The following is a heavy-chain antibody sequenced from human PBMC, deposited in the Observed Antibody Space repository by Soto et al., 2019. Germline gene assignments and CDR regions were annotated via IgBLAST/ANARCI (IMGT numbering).Heavy chain of an antibody. CDR1: RGSISSSRYY. V-gene: IGHV4-39*01. D-gene: IGHD3-22*01. J-gene: IGHJ4*01. CDR3: ARSYNDGSGRYF. CDR2: LYYSGST. Sequence: SATLSLTCTVSRGSISSSRYYWGWIRQPPGKGLEWIGSLYYSGSTYYNPSLKSRVTISVDTSKEEFSLKLSSVTTADTAVYYCARSYNDGSGRYFWGQGTLVTVSS.